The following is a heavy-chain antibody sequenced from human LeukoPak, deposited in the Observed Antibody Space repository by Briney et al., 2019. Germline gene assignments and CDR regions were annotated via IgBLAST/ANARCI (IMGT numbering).Heavy chain of an antibody. CDR2: ISSSSSYI. Sequence: GGSLRLSCAASGFTFSTYSMNWVRQAPGKGLEWVSSISSSSSYIYYADSMKGRFTISRDNAKNSLYLQMNSLRAEDTAVYARDPAEEWLLPRYFDYWGQGTLVTVSS. D-gene: IGHD3-3*01. CDR1: GFTFSTYS. V-gene: IGHV3-21*01. CDR3: DPAEEWLLPRYFDY. J-gene: IGHJ4*02.